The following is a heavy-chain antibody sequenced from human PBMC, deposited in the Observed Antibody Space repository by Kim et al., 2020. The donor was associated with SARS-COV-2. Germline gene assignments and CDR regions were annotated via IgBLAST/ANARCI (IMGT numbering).Heavy chain of an antibody. D-gene: IGHD3-22*01. Sequence: ADSVKGRFTISRDNAKNSLYLQMNSLRAEDTAVYYCARLASMIVANWFDPWGQGTLVTVSS. J-gene: IGHJ5*02. CDR3: ARLASMIVANWFDP. V-gene: IGHV3-21*01.